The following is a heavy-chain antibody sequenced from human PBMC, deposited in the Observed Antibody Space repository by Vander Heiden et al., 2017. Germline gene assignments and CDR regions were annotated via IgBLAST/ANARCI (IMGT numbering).Heavy chain of an antibody. CDR1: GGSSSIYD. D-gene: IGHD2-15*01. J-gene: IGHJ6*02. Sequence: QVQLQESGPGLVKPSETLSLTCTVSGGSSSIYDWSWSRQPAGKGLEWIGRIYTSGSTNYNPSLKSRVTMSVDTSKNQFSLKLSSVTAADTAVYYCARGSAANDYYYYGMDVWGQGTTVTVSS. CDR3: ARGSAANDYYYYGMDV. CDR2: IYTSGST. V-gene: IGHV4-4*07.